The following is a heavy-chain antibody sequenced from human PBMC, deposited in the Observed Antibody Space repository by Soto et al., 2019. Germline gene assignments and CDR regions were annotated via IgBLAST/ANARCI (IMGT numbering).Heavy chain of an antibody. V-gene: IGHV1-46*01. CDR2: INPSGGST. CDR1: GYTFTSYY. J-gene: IGHJ6*02. D-gene: IGHD3-10*01. Sequence: ASVKVSCKXSGYTFTSYYMHWVRQAPGQGLEWMGIINPSGGSTSYAQKFQGRVTMTRDTSTSTVYMELSSLRSEDTAVYYCARGGYYGSGSFYGMDVWGQGTTVTVSS. CDR3: ARGGYYGSGSFYGMDV.